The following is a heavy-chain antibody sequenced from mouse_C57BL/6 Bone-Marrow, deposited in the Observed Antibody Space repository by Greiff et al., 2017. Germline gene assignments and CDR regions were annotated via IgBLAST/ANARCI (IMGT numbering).Heavy chain of an antibody. D-gene: IGHD2-13*01. CDR1: GYTFTSYW. CDR2: IHPNSGST. V-gene: IGHV1-64*01. Sequence: QVQLQQPGAELVKPGASVKLSCKASGYTFTSYWMHWVKQRPGQGLEWIGMIHPNSGSTNYNEKFKSKATLTVDQSASTAYMQLSSLTSEDSAVYYCARWGLRRGDYWGQGTTLTVSS. J-gene: IGHJ2*01. CDR3: ARWGLRRGDY.